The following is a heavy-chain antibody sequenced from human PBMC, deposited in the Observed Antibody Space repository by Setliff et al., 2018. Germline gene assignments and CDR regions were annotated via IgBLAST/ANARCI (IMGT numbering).Heavy chain of an antibody. V-gene: IGHV3-23*01. CDR2: ISGSGGST. D-gene: IGHD2-15*01. Sequence: GGSLILSCAASGFTFSSYAMSWVRQAPGKGLEWVSAISGSGGSTYYADSVKGRFTISRDNSKNTLYLQMNSLRAEDTAVYCCAKGSCCGGRCYLKAEVFDYWGQGTLVTISS. CDR1: GFTFSSYA. CDR3: AKGSCCGGRCYLKAEVFDY. J-gene: IGHJ4*02.